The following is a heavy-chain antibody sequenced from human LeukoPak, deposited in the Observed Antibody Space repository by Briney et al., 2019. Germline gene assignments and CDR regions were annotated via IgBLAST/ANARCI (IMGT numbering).Heavy chain of an antibody. D-gene: IGHD3-22*01. V-gene: IGHV5-51*01. CDR2: IYPDDSDT. CDR3: ARPNYFDRSGYYAY. Sequence: GESRKISCEASGYNFTIYWIGWVRQMPGKGLEWVGIIYPDDSDTRYSPSFQGQVTISADKSISTAYLQWSRLKASDTALYYCARPNYFDRSGYYAYWGQGTLVTVSS. CDR1: GYNFTIYW. J-gene: IGHJ4*02.